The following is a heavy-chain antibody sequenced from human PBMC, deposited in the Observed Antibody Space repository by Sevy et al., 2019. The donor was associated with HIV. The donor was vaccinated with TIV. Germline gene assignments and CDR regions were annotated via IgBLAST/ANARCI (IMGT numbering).Heavy chain of an antibody. J-gene: IGHJ6*02. CDR3: ARDGSSGGLFLKDYYYFGMDV. CDR1: GFTFSSYA. Sequence: GGSLRLSCAASGFTFSSYAMHWVRQAPDKGLEWVAVISYDGNNKYHADSVKDRFTISRDNSKNTLYLQMNSLRAEDTAVYYCARDGSSGGLFLKDYYYFGMDVWGQGTTVTVSS. CDR2: ISYDGNNK. D-gene: IGHD3-16*01. V-gene: IGHV3-30*04.